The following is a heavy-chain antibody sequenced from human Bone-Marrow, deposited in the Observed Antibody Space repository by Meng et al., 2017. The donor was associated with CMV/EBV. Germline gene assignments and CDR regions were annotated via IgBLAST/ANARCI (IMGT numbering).Heavy chain of an antibody. V-gene: IGHV3-21*01. CDR3: AREGYCSSTSCYKYYYYYGMDV. CDR2: ISSSSYI. D-gene: IGHD2-2*02. Sequence: GGSLRLSCAASGFTFSSYSMNWVRQAPGKGLEWVSSISSSSYIYYADSVKGRFTISRDNAKNSLYLQMNSLRAEDTAVYYCAREGYCSSTSCYKYYYYYGMDVWGQGTTVTVSS. CDR1: GFTFSSYS. J-gene: IGHJ6*02.